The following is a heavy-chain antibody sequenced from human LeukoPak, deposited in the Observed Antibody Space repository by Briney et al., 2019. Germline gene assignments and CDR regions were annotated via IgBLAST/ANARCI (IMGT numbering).Heavy chain of an antibody. Sequence: SETLSLTCTVSGGSFSSSSYDWTWIRQHPGGGLEWIGSIYYRGSTYYSPSLKSRLTITVDTSKSQFSLNLRSVTAADTAVYYGGREGGAYDLEYWGRGPLVTVSP. J-gene: IGHJ4*02. V-gene: IGHV4-31*03. CDR3: GREGGAYDLEY. CDR1: GGSFSSSSYD. CDR2: IYYRGST. D-gene: IGHD4-17*01.